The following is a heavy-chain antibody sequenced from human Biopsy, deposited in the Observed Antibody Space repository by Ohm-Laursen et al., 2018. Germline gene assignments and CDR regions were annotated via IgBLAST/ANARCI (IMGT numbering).Heavy chain of an antibody. D-gene: IGHD1-1*01. CDR2: FAPENGRI. V-gene: IGHV1-24*01. CDR3: AADINVWNVNY. J-gene: IGHJ4*02. Sequence: ASVKVSCKVSGYSLTELSMRWVRQAPGQGLEWMGGFAPENGRIVYSQKFQGRVTMTEDTSTSTAYMEVWRLRSDDTAVYYCAADINVWNVNYWGQGTQVIVSS. CDR1: GYSLTELS.